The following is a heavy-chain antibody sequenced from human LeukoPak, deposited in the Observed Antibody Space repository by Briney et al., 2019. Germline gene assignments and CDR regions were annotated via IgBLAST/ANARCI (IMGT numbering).Heavy chain of an antibody. V-gene: IGHV3-74*01. CDR2: VTSDGSST. CDR3: ARDGFLGPVTAYLDY. CDR1: GFTFSSYA. D-gene: IGHD2-21*02. J-gene: IGHJ4*02. Sequence: SGMSLRLSYAASGFTFSSYALHWVRQAPGKRLVCNSRVTSDGSSTSYGDSVKGRFTISRDNARNTLYLQMNSLKAEDTAVYYCARDGFLGPVTAYLDYWGQGTPVTVSS.